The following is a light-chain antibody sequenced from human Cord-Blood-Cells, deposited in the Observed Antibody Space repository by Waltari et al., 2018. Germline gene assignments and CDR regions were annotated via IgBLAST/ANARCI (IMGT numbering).Light chain of an antibody. V-gene: IGKV3-11*01. CDR1: QCVSSY. CDR3: QQRSNWPPFT. J-gene: IGKJ3*01. CDR2: DAS. Sequence: EIVLTQSPATLSLSPGESATLSCRASQCVSSYLSWYQQKPGQAPRLLIYDASNRAPGIPARFSGSGSGTDFTLTICSLEPEDFAVYYCQQRSNWPPFTFGPGTKVDIK.